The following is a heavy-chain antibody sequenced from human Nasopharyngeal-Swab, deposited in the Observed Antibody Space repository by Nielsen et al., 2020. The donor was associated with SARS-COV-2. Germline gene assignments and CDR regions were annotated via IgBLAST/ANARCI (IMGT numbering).Heavy chain of an antibody. CDR2: TLVNRYT. D-gene: IGHD3-3*01. Sequence: SETLSLTCTVSGGSISSSRHRWGWIRQPPGKGLEWFGQTLVNRYTEYHPSVRGRIPVPPATSENSFSLRLTSVTAADTAVYYCARLGPFGSEGLWGQGTLVHVS. V-gene: IGHV4-39*02. CDR1: GGSISSSRHR. J-gene: IGHJ4*02. CDR3: ARLGPFGSEGL.